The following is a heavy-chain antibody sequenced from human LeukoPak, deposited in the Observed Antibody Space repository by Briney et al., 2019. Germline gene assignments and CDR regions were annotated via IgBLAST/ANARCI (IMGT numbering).Heavy chain of an antibody. V-gene: IGHV1-18*01. J-gene: IGHJ6*02. D-gene: IGHD1-1*01. Sequence: ASVKASCKASGYTFTSYGISWVRQAPGQGLEWMGWISAYNGNTNYAQKLQGRVTMTTDTSTSTAYMELRSLRSDDTAVYYCARVQLERSPYYYYYYGMDVWGQGTTVTVSS. CDR2: ISAYNGNT. CDR1: GYTFTSYG. CDR3: ARVQLERSPYYYYYYGMDV.